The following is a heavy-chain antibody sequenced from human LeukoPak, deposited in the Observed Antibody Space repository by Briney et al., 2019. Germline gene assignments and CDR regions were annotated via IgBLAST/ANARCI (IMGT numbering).Heavy chain of an antibody. CDR1: GFTFSNAW. J-gene: IGHJ3*02. Sequence: TGGSLRLSCAASGFTFSNAWMSWVRQAPGKGLEWVGRIKSKTDGGTTDYAAPVKGRFTISRDDSKNTLYLQMNSLKTEDTAVYYCTTEGILTGYRNAFDIWGQGTVVTVSS. V-gene: IGHV3-15*01. CDR3: TTEGILTGYRNAFDI. D-gene: IGHD3-9*01. CDR2: IKSKTDGGTT.